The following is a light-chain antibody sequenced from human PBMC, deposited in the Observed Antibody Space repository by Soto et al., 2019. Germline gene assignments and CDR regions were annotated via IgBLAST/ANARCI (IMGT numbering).Light chain of an antibody. V-gene: IGKV3-15*01. CDR2: GAS. Sequence: EIVMTQSPATLSVSPGERATLSCRASQSVSSNLAWYQQKPGQAPRLLIYGASTRATGIPARFSGSGSGTEFTLTISSLQSEDFAVYYCQQSSKWTINFGQGTRLEIK. CDR1: QSVSSN. CDR3: QQSSKWTIN. J-gene: IGKJ5*01.